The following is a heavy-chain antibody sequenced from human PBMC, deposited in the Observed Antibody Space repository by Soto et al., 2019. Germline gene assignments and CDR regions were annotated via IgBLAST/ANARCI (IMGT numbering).Heavy chain of an antibody. J-gene: IGHJ6*02. D-gene: IGHD6-13*01. CDR2: VYSSGST. CDR1: GDSITSYN. Sequence: SETLSLTCTVSGDSITSYNWNWLRQPPGKALEWIGYVYSSGSTNYNPSLKSRVTISVDTSRNQFSLKVNSVTAADTAVYYCAREGVSSSWYNYYAMDVWGQGTTVTVSS. CDR3: AREGVSSSWYNYYAMDV. V-gene: IGHV4-59*01.